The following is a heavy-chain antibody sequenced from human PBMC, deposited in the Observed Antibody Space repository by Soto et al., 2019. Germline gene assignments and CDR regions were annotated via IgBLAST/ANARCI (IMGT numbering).Heavy chain of an antibody. CDR3: GSHQNTWLPLRAVIYKTTAYAVVDV. D-gene: IGHD3-16*02. CDR2: IYPADSDA. Sequence: EVHLLQSGPEVKKPGESLKISGKGSEYIFSNYWICWLRHIPGRGLEWTGVIYPADSDARYSPSFQGQVTFSADKSISTSYLQWNRRQASDTAMYYCGSHQNTWLPLRAVIYKTTAYAVVDVWGQGTLITVSS. CDR1: EYIFSNYW. J-gene: IGHJ4*03. V-gene: IGHV5-51*01.